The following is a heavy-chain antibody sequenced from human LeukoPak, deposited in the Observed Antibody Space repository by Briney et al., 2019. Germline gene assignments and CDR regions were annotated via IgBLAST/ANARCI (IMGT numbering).Heavy chain of an antibody. CDR2: IYSGGST. V-gene: IGHV3-53*01. J-gene: IGHJ4*02. Sequence: GGSLRLSCAASGFTVSSNYMSWVRQAPGKGLEWVSVIYSGGSTYYADSVKGRFTISRDNSKNTLYLQMNSLRAEDTAVYYCASSITIFGEVDYWGQGTLVTVSS. D-gene: IGHD3-3*01. CDR1: GFTVSSNY. CDR3: ASSITIFGEVDY.